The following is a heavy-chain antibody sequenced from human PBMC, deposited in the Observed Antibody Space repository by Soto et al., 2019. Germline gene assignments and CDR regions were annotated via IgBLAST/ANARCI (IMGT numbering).Heavy chain of an antibody. CDR3: ARDYLSSKLSLSYFDF. J-gene: IGHJ4*02. CDR2: INPSGGSA. V-gene: IGHV1-46*04. CDR1: GYSFISHY. D-gene: IGHD2-2*01. Sequence: QVQLVQSGAEVTRPGASVKVSCKASGYSFISHYIHWVRQAPGQGLEWMGFINPSGGSATLAQKLQGGVTMTRDTSTSTVYMELTLLRSEDAAVYYCARDYLSSKLSLSYFDFWGQGTLVTVSS.